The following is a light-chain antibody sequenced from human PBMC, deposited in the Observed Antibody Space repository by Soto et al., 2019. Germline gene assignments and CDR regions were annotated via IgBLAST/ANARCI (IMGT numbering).Light chain of an antibody. CDR2: GAS. CDR3: QQYNNWTPWT. V-gene: IGKV3-15*01. J-gene: IGKJ1*01. Sequence: IGITQAPATLSVSPGERATLSCRASQSVGSNLAWYQQKPGQAPRLLIFGASTRATGIPARFSGSGSGTEFTLTISSLQSEDFAVYYCQQYNNWTPWTYGQGTKV. CDR1: QSVGSN.